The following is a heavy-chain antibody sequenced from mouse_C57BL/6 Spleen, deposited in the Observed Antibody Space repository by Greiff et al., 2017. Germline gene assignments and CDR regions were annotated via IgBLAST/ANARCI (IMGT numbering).Heavy chain of an antibody. Sequence: VQLQQSGPELVKPGASVKISCKASGYSFTGYYMNWVKQSPEKSLEWIGEINPSTGGTTYNQKFKAKATLTVDKSSSTAYMQLKSLTSEDSAVXYCARYDKEGYSFDYWGQGTTLTVSS. J-gene: IGHJ2*01. CDR3: ARYDKEGYSFDY. CDR2: INPSTGGT. D-gene: IGHD2-12*01. CDR1: GYSFTGYY. V-gene: IGHV1-42*01.